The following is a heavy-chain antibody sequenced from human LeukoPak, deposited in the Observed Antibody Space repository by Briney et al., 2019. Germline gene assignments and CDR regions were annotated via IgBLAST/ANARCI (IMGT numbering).Heavy chain of an antibody. V-gene: IGHV4-4*02. Sequence: PSGTLSLTCAVSGGSISSSNWWSWVRQPPGKGLEWIGEIYHSGSTNYNPSLKSRVTISVDKSKNQFSLKLSSVTAADTAVYYCARDRAYYDSSGYYSGYFDYWGQGILVTVSS. CDR1: GGSISSSNW. CDR3: ARDRAYYDSSGYYSGYFDY. J-gene: IGHJ4*02. D-gene: IGHD3-22*01. CDR2: IYHSGST.